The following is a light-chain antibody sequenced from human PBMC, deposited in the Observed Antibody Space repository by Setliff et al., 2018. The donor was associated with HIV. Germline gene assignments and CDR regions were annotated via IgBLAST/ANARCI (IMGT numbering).Light chain of an antibody. V-gene: IGLV2-14*03. J-gene: IGLJ1*01. CDR1: SSDIGAYNY. Sequence: QSALAQPASVSGSPGQSITISCTGTSSDIGAYNYVSWYQQHPGKAPKVMIYDVRKRPSGVSNRFSGSKSGNTASLTISGLQAEDEAEYYCASYTGTSTPYVFGSGTKVTVL. CDR2: DVR. CDR3: ASYTGTSTPYV.